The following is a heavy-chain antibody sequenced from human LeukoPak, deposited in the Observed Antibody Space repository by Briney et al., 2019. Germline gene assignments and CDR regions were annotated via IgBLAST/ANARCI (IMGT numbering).Heavy chain of an antibody. D-gene: IGHD5-12*01. CDR1: GYTFSGTGWY. J-gene: IGHJ4*02. V-gene: IGHV1-8*02. Sequence: DSVKVSCKASGYTFSGTGWYLYWLRQAPGQGLECMGWIYPYTGATHYAQKFQGRVTMTRNTSISTAYMELSSLRSEDTAVYYCARVDIVATHPGDWGQGTLVTVSS. CDR3: ARVDIVATHPGD. CDR2: IYPYTGAT.